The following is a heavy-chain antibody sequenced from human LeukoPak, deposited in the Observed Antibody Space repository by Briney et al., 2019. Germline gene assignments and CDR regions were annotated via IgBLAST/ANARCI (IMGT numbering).Heavy chain of an antibody. CDR2: INTDGTAT. CDR3: ATKQWLAPPPDS. J-gene: IGHJ4*02. CDR1: GLTFSKYW. D-gene: IGHD6-19*01. Sequence: PGGSLRPSCAASGLTFSKYWMLWVRQAPGKGLESVSRINTDGTATTYADSVKGRFTVSRDNADNTMFLQMNSVRDEDTAVYYCATKQWLAPPPDSWGQGTPVTVSS. V-gene: IGHV3-74*01.